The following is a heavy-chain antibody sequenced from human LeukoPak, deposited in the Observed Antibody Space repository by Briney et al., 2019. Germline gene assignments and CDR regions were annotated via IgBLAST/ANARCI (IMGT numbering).Heavy chain of an antibody. CDR1: GFTFSSYS. Sequence: GGSLRLSCAASGFTFSSYSMNWVRQAPGKGLEWVSYISSSSSTIYYADSVKGRFTISRDNAKESLYLQMKSLRIEDTAVYFCARGGNYYPEYFQHWGQGSLVTVSS. CDR3: ARGGNYYPEYFQH. CDR2: ISSSSSTI. J-gene: IGHJ1*01. V-gene: IGHV3-48*04. D-gene: IGHD1-26*01.